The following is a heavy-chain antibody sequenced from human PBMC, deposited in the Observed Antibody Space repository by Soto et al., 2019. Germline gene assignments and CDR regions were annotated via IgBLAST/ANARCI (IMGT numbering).Heavy chain of an antibody. D-gene: IGHD3-10*01. CDR2: IKQDGSQK. Sequence: GGSLRLSCAASGFTFSSYSMTWVRQPPGKGLEWVASIKQDGSQKYYVDSVKGRFTVSRDNAENSLYLQMNSLRVEDTAVYYCARDPDGSGPNLDYWGQGTLVTVSS. J-gene: IGHJ4*02. CDR1: GFTFSSYS. CDR3: ARDPDGSGPNLDY. V-gene: IGHV3-7*04.